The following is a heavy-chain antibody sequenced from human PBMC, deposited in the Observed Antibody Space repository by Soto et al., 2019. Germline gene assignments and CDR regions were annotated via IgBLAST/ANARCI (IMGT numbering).Heavy chain of an antibody. CDR2: MSPNTGTI. CDR1: GYTFTSYD. V-gene: IGHV1-8*01. Sequence: GASVKVSCKASGYTFTSYDINWVRQATGQGPEWMGWMSPNTGTIVYAQKFQGRVTMTRNTSTSTAYMTLSSLRSEDTAVYYCARDRPGTKSYEAFDIWGQGTTVTVSS. CDR3: ARDRPGTKSYEAFDI. J-gene: IGHJ3*02. D-gene: IGHD1-1*01.